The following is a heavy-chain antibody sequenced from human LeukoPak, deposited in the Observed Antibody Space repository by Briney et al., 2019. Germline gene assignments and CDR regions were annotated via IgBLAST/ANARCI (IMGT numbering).Heavy chain of an antibody. CDR1: GYTLTELS. V-gene: IGHV1-24*01. Sequence: ASVKVSCKVSGYTLTELSMHWVRQAPGKGHEWMGGFDPEDGETIYAQKFQGRVTMTEDTSTDTAYMELSSLRSEDTAVYYCATQENSGWYHYFDYWGQGTLVTVSS. CDR2: FDPEDGET. J-gene: IGHJ4*02. D-gene: IGHD6-19*01. CDR3: ATQENSGWYHYFDY.